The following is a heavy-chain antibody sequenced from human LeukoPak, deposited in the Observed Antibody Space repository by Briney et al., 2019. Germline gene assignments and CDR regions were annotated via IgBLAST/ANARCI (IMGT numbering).Heavy chain of an antibody. Sequence: GGSLRLSCAASGFTFSSYAVSWVREAPGKGLVWVSSISGSGGNTFFAGSVKGRFTISRDNSKNTLSLQMNSLRAEDTAEYYCAKDRGYDFSYSLDDWGQGTTVTVSS. CDR2: ISGSGGNT. J-gene: IGHJ6*02. V-gene: IGHV3-23*01. D-gene: IGHD5-12*01. CDR3: AKDRGYDFSYSLDD. CDR1: GFTFSSYA.